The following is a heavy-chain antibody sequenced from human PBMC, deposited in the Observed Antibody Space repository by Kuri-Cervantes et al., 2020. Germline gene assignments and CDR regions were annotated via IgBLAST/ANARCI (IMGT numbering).Heavy chain of an antibody. J-gene: IGHJ3*02. V-gene: IGHV3-30-3*01. CDR3: ARDVGGDEAFDI. CDR1: GFTFSSYA. CDR2: ISYDGSNK. D-gene: IGHD3-16*01. Sequence: GESLKISCAASGFTFSSYAMHWVRQAPGKGLEWVAVISYDGSNKYYADSVKGRFTISRDNSKNTLYLQMNSLRAEDTAVYYCARDVGGDEAFDIWGQGTMVTVSS.